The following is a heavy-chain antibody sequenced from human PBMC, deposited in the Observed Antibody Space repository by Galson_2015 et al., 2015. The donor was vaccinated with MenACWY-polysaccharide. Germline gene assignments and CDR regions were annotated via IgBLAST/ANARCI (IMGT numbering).Heavy chain of an antibody. CDR3: ARVTCTNGVCYEGPYYYYYGMDV. V-gene: IGHV3-21*01. J-gene: IGHJ6*02. Sequence: SLRLSCAASGFTFSSYSMNWVRQAPGKGLEWVSSISSSSSYIYYADSVKGRFTISRDNAKNSLYLQMNSLRAEDTAVYYCARVTCTNGVCYEGPYYYYYGMDVWGQGTTVTVSS. CDR1: GFTFSSYS. CDR2: ISSSSSYI. D-gene: IGHD2-8*01.